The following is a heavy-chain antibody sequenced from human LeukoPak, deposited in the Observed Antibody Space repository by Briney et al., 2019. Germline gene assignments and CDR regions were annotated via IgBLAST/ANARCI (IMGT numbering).Heavy chain of an antibody. J-gene: IGHJ5*02. CDR1: DGSVTSGGFY. D-gene: IGHD3-10*01. CDR2: IYYTGST. V-gene: IGHV4-39*01. Sequence: SETLSLTCSVSDGSVTSGGFYWGWLRQPPGKGPEWIATIYYTGSTYYNPSLNSRVTVSIDTSKNQFSLRLTSVTATDTAVYHCARHSGSGSLSRPFDPWGQGTLVTVSS. CDR3: ARHSGSGSLSRPFDP.